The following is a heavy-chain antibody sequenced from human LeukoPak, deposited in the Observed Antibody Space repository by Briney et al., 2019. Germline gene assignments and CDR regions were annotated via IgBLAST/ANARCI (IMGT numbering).Heavy chain of an antibody. CDR2: IKSKTDGGAT. D-gene: IGHD6-19*01. CDR1: GFISTNAW. V-gene: IGHV3-15*01. Sequence: PGGSLRLSCAASGFISTNAWMSWVRQAPGKGLEWVGRIKSKTDGGATDFAAPVKGRFTISRDDSKNTLYLQMNSLKIEDTAVCYCTTEYRDSSGWYGAFDIWGQGTMVTVSS. J-gene: IGHJ3*02. CDR3: TTEYRDSSGWYGAFDI.